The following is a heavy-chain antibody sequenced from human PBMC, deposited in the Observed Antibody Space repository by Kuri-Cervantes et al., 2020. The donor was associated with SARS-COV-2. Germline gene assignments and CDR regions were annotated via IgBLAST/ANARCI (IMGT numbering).Heavy chain of an antibody. D-gene: IGHD1-26*01. J-gene: IGHJ5*02. CDR3: ATTSGSYRSHWFDP. V-gene: IGHV1-24*01. CDR2: FDPEDGET. CDR1: GYTLTELS. Sequence: ASVKVSCKVSGYTLTELSMHWVRQAPGKGLEWMGGFDPEDGETIYAQKFQGRVTMTEDTSTDTAYMELSSLRSEDTAVYYCATTSGSYRSHWFDPWGQGTLVTVSS.